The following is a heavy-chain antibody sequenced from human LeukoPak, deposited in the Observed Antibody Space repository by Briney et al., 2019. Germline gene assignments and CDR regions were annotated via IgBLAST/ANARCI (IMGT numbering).Heavy chain of an antibody. CDR3: GRGFALVPAGIPDY. CDR1: GFTFSNYW. V-gene: IGHV3-74*01. J-gene: IGHJ4*02. CDR2: ISSDGSST. D-gene: IGHD2-2*01. Sequence: GGSLRLSCAASGFTFSNYWMHWVRQAPGEGLVWVSRISSDGSSTTYADSVKGRFTISRDNAKNTLYLQMNSLSAEDTAIYYCGRGFALVPAGIPDYWGQGILVTVSS.